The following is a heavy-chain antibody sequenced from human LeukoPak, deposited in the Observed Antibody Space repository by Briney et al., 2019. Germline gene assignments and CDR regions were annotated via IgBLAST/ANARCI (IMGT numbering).Heavy chain of an antibody. V-gene: IGHV5-51*01. J-gene: IGHJ4*02. CDR2: IYPGDSDT. CDR3: VRHLVGSGWPFDY. CDR1: GYSFTSYW. D-gene: IGHD6-19*01. Sequence: GESLMISCKGSGYSFTSYWIGWVRQMPGKGLEWMGIIYPGDSDTRYSPSFQGQVTISADKSISTAYLQWSSLKASDTAMYYCVRHLVGSGWPFDYWGQGTLVTVSS.